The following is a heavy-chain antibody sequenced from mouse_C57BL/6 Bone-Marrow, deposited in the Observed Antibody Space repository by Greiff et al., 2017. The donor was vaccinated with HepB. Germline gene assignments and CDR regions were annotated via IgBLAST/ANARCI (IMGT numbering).Heavy chain of an antibody. CDR2: IYPRDGST. Sequence: QVQLQQSGPELVKPGASVKLSCKASGYTFTSSDIHWVKQRPGRGLEWIGWIYPRDGSTKYTEKFKGKATLTEDTSSSTAYMELHSLTSEDPAVDFCARWSADSSYYDAIDYWGQGTSVTVSS. J-gene: IGHJ4*01. D-gene: IGHD2-12*01. CDR1: GYTFTSSD. CDR3: ARWSADSSYYDAIDY. V-gene: IGHV1-85*01.